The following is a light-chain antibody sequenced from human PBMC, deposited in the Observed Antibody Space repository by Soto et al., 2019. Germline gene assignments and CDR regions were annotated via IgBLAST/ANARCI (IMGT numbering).Light chain of an antibody. CDR2: KVS. Sequence: DVVMTQSPLSLPVTLGQPASISCRSSQSLVYSDGNTYLNWFLQRPGQSPRRLIYKVSKRDSGVPDRFSGSGSGTDFTLKISRVEAEDVCVYYCMQGTHWPPFTFGPGTKVDIK. CDR1: QSLVYSDGNTY. J-gene: IGKJ3*01. V-gene: IGKV2-30*01. CDR3: MQGTHWPPFT.